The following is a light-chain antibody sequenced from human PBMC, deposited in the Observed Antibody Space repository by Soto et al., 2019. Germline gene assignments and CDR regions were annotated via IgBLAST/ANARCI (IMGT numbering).Light chain of an antibody. Sequence: DIVMTQSPDSLAVSLGERDTINCKSNQSVLYSSNNKNYLAWYQLKPGQPPKLLIYSASTREYGVPDRFSGSGSGTDFALTITSLQAEDVALFYFQQYYIAPYTFGQGTKLEIK. J-gene: IGKJ2*01. CDR1: QSVLYSSNNKNY. CDR3: QQYYIAPYT. CDR2: SAS. V-gene: IGKV4-1*01.